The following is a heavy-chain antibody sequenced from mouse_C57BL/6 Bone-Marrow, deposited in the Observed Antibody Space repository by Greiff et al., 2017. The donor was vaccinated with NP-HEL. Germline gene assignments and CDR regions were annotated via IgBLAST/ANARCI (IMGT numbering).Heavy chain of an antibody. V-gene: IGHV7-3*01. CDR3: ARYYYYGSSYVGYYAMDY. CDR1: GFTFTDYY. Sequence: EVKLMESGGGLVQPGGSLSLSCAASGFTFTDYYMSWVRQPPGKALEWLGFIRNKANGYTTEYSASVKGRFTISRDNSQSILYLQMNALRAEDSATYYCARYYYYGSSYVGYYAMDYWGQGTSVTVSS. CDR2: IRNKANGYTT. D-gene: IGHD1-1*01. J-gene: IGHJ4*01.